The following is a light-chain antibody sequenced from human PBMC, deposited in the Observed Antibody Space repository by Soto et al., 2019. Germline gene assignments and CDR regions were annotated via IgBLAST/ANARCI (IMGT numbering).Light chain of an antibody. Sequence: QSALTQPASVSGSPGQSITISCTGTSSDVGGYNYVSWYQQHPGKAPKLMIYEVSNRPSGVSNRFSGSMSGNTASLTISGLQAEDEADYYCNSYTSTYTGVFGTGTKLTVL. V-gene: IGLV2-14*01. CDR1: SSDVGGYNY. J-gene: IGLJ1*01. CDR2: EVS. CDR3: NSYTSTYTGV.